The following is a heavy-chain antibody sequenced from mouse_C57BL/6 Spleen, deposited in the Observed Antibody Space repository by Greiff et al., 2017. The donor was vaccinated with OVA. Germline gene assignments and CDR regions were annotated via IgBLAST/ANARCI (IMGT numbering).Heavy chain of an antibody. CDR1: GYTFTDYN. D-gene: IGHD1-1*01. Sequence: EVQLQQSGPELVKPGASVKMSCKASGYTFTDYNMHWVKQSHGKSLEWIGYINPNNGGTSYNQKFKGKATLTVNKSSSTAYMELRSLTSEDSAVYYCARSLTTVVAWDYWGQGTTLTVSS. CDR2: INPNNGGT. CDR3: ARSLTTVVAWDY. V-gene: IGHV1-22*01. J-gene: IGHJ2*01.